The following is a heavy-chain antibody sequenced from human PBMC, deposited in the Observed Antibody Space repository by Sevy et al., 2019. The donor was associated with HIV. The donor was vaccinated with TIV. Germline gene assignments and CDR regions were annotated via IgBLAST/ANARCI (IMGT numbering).Heavy chain of an antibody. J-gene: IGHJ6*02. V-gene: IGHV1-69*13. CDR1: GGTFSSYA. Sequence: ASVKVSCKASGGTFSSYAISWVRQAPGQGLEWMGGIIPIFGTANYAQKFQGRVTITADESTSTADMELSSLRSEDTAVYYCAGASTAMEAYYYYGMDVWGQGTTVTVSS. CDR3: AGASTAMEAYYYYGMDV. D-gene: IGHD5-18*01. CDR2: IIPIFGTA.